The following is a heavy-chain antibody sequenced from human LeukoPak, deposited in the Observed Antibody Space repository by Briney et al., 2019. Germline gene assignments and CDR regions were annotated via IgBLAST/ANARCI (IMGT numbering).Heavy chain of an antibody. Sequence: GGSLRLSCAASGFTFSSYAMHWVRQAPGKGLEWVANIKADGSEKHYVDSVKGRFTISRDNAKNSLYLQMNSLRAEDTAVYYCATEEGIDGSGYYYVLGYWGQGTLVTVSS. CDR1: GFTFSSYA. V-gene: IGHV3-7*01. CDR2: IKADGSEK. J-gene: IGHJ4*02. D-gene: IGHD3-22*01. CDR3: ATEEGIDGSGYYYVLGY.